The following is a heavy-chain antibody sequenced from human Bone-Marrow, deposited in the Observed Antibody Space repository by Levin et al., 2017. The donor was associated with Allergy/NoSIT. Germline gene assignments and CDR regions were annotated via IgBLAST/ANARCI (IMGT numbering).Heavy chain of an antibody. V-gene: IGHV3-15*01. J-gene: IGHJ1*01. CDR3: TTAGGYLGSPYDFQR. CDR1: GLTFSDAW. D-gene: IGHD5-12*01. Sequence: GGSLRLSCAASGLTFSDAWMRWVRQAPGKGPEWVGRIKIKRDGETTDYATPVKGRFTISRDDSENTLYLQMNSLKTEDTAVYYCTTAGGYLGSPYDFQRWGQGTPVIVSS. CDR2: IKIKRDGETT.